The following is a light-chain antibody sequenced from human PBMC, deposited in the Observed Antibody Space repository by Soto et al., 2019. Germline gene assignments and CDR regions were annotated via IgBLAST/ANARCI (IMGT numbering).Light chain of an antibody. J-gene: IGLJ1*01. CDR2: EVS. Sequence: QSALTQPPSASGSPGQSVTISCTGTSSDVGGYNYVSWYQQHPGKAPKLMISEVSKRPSGVPDCFSGSKSSNTASLTVSVLQAEDEDDYYCSSYAGSNNLGVFGTGTKLTVL. V-gene: IGLV2-8*01. CDR3: SSYAGSNNLGV. CDR1: SSDVGGYNY.